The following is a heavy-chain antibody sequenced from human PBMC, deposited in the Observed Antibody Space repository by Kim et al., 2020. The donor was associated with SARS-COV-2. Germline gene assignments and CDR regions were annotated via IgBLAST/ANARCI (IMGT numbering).Heavy chain of an antibody. D-gene: IGHD3-3*01. CDR2: ISASGDST. Sequence: GGSLRLSCAASGFTLSSYAMTWVRQAPGMGLEWVSSISASGDSTYSADSVKGRFTVSTDNSKNTLYLQMTSLRVEDTAIYYCAKDMGSRGVGATPEYWGQGKMGTVYS. CDR3: AKDMGSRGVGATPEY. CDR1: GFTLSSYA. J-gene: IGHJ4*02. V-gene: IGHV3-23*01.